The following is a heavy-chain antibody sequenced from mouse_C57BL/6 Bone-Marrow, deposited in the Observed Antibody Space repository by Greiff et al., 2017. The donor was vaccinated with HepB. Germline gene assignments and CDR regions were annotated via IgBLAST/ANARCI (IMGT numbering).Heavy chain of an antibody. CDR3: SLYRRNFDY. Sequence: QVQLQQSGAELARPGASVKLSCKASGYTFTSYGISWVKQRTGQGLEWIGEIYPRSGNTYYNEKFKGKATLTADKSSSTAYMELRSLTSEDSAVYLCSLYRRNFDYWGQGTTLTVSS. D-gene: IGHD2-1*01. V-gene: IGHV1-81*01. J-gene: IGHJ2*01. CDR2: IYPRSGNT. CDR1: GYTFTSYG.